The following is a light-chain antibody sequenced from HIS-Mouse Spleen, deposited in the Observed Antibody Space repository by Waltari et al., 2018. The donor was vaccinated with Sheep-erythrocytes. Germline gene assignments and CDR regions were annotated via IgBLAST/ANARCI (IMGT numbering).Light chain of an antibody. V-gene: IGLV2-14*03. CDR3: SSYTSSSTLEV. J-gene: IGLJ3*02. CDR2: DVS. CDR1: SSDVVGYNY. Sequence: QSALTQPASVSGSPGQSITISCTGTSSDVVGYNYFSWYQQHPGKAPKLMIYDVSNRPSGVSNRFSGSKSGNTASLTISGLQAEDEADYYCSSYTSSSTLEVFGGGTKLTVL.